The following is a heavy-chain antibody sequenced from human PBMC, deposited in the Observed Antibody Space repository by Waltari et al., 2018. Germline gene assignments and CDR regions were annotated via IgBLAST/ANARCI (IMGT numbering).Heavy chain of an antibody. CDR2: IYIGGST. CDR1: GFTVRSTY. V-gene: IGHV3-66*01. Sequence: EVQLVESGGGWVQPGGSLRLSCAASGFTVRSTYMSWVRPAPGKGLEWFSVIYIGGSTYYADSVKGRFTSSRDNSKNMLYLQMDSLRAEDTAVYYCARDTSGTKGALDYWGQGTLVTVSS. CDR3: ARDTSGTKGALDY. D-gene: IGHD3-10*01. J-gene: IGHJ4*02.